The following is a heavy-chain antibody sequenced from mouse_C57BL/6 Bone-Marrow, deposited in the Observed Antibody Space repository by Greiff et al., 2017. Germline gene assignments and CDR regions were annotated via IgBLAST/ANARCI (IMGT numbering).Heavy chain of an antibody. CDR3: AGEGDGYYFDY. CDR2: IHPNSGST. CDR1: GYTFTSYW. D-gene: IGHD2-3*01. V-gene: IGHV1-64*01. J-gene: IGHJ2*01. Sequence: VLLQQPGAELVKPGASVKLSCKASGYTFTSYWMPWVKQRPGQGLEWIGMIHPNSGSTNYNEKFKSKATLTVDKSSSPAYMQLSSLTSEDSAVYYCAGEGDGYYFDYWGQGTTLTVSS.